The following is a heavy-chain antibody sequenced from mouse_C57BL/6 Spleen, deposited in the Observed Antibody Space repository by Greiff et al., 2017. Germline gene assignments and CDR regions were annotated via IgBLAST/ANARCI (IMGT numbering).Heavy chain of an antibody. J-gene: IGHJ4*01. CDR1: GFNIKDYY. CDR2: IDPEDGDT. Sequence: VQLQQSGAELVRPGASVKLSCTASGFNIKDYYMHWVKQRPEQGLEWIGRIDPEDGDTEYAPKFQGKATMTADTSSNTAYLQLSSLTSEDTAVSYCTTCDANYAMDYWGQGTSVTVSS. V-gene: IGHV14-1*01. CDR3: TTCDANYAMDY.